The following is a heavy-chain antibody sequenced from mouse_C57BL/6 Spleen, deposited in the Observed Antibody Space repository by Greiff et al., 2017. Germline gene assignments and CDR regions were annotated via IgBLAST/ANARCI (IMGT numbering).Heavy chain of an antibody. J-gene: IGHJ1*03. V-gene: IGHV14-4*01. CDR2: IDPENGDT. CDR1: GFNIKDDY. D-gene: IGHD1-1*01. CDR3: TYYYGSSYGWYFDV. Sequence: DVQLQESGAELVRPGASVKLSCTASGFNIKDDYMHWVKQRPEQGLEWIGWIDPENGDTEYASKFQGKATITADTSSNTAYLQLSSLTSEDTAVYYCTYYYGSSYGWYFDVWGTGTTVTVSS.